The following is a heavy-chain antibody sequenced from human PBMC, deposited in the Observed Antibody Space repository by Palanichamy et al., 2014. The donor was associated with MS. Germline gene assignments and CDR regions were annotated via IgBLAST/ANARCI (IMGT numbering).Heavy chain of an antibody. CDR2: INPSGGST. J-gene: IGHJ5*02. CDR1: GYTFTSYY. Sequence: QVQLVQSGAEVKKPGASVKVSCKASGYTFTSYYMHWVRQAPGQGLEWMGIINPSGGSTNYAQKFQGRVTMTRDTSTSTVYMELSSLRSEDTAVYYCARGTTMVRGVINKRSGWIDPWGQGTLVTVSS. V-gene: IGHV1-46*03. CDR3: ARGTTMVRGVINKRSGWIDP. D-gene: IGHD3-10*01.